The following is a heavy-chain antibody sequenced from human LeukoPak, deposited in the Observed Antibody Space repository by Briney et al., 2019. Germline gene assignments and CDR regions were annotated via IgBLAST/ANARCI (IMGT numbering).Heavy chain of an antibody. CDR2: ISPYNGNT. Sequence: ASVKVSCKASGYTFNTYGVTWVRQAPGQGLEWMGWISPYNGNTNYAQKLQGRVTMTTDASTRTAYMELRSLRSDDTAVYYCAREGDGRSGEVRAFEIWGQGTMVTVSS. D-gene: IGHD3-10*01. CDR3: AREGDGRSGEVRAFEI. J-gene: IGHJ3*02. CDR1: GYTFNTYG. V-gene: IGHV1-18*01.